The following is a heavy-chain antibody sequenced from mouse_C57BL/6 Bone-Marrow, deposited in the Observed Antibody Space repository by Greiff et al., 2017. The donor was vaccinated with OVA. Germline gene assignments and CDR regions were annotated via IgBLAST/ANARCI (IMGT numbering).Heavy chain of an antibody. CDR3: ARLGGY. D-gene: IGHD4-1*01. Sequence: VQLKQSGPELVKPGASVKISCKASGYSFTGYYMNWVKQSPEKSLEWIGEINPSTGGTTYNQKFKAKATLTVDKSSSTAYMQLKSLTSEDSAVYYCARLGGYWGQGTTLTVSS. V-gene: IGHV1-42*01. J-gene: IGHJ2*01. CDR2: INPSTGGT. CDR1: GYSFTGYY.